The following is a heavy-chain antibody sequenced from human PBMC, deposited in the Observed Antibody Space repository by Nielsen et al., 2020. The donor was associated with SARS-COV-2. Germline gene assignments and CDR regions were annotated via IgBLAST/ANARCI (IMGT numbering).Heavy chain of an antibody. CDR2: FSGTGGGS. J-gene: IGHJ4*02. CDR3: ARELYSSGWGYFDY. CDR1: GFTFNSYT. V-gene: IGHV3-23*01. Sequence: GESLKISCAASGFTFNSYTMSWVRQAPGKGLEWVSVFSGTGGGSYYADSVKGRFTISRDNAKNSLYLQMNSLRAEDTAVYYCARELYSSGWGYFDYWGQGTLVTVSS. D-gene: IGHD6-19*01.